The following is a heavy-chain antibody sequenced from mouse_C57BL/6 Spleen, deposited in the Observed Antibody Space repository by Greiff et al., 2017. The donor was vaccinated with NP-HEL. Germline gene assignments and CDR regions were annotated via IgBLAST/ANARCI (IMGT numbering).Heavy chain of an antibody. CDR3: ARRIITTVFDV. V-gene: IGHV1-18*01. CDR1: GYTFTDYN. J-gene: IGHJ1*03. D-gene: IGHD1-1*01. Sequence: EVQGVESGPELVKPGASVKIPCTASGYTFTDYNMDWVKQSHGKSLEWIGDINPNNGGTIYNQKFKGKATLTVDKSSSTAYMELRSLTSEDTAVYYCARRIITTVFDVWGTGTTVTVSS. CDR2: INPNNGGT.